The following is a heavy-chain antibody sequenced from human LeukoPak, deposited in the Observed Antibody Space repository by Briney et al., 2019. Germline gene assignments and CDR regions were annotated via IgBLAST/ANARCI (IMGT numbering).Heavy chain of an antibody. CDR2: ISSSSSTM. CDR1: GFTFSSYS. Sequence: GGSLRLSCVASGFTFSSYSMNWVRQAPGKGLEWVSYISSSSSTMYYADSVKGRFTISRDNAKNSLYLQMNSLRAEDTAVYYCARDPTGACSGGSCYSWGQGTLVTVSS. J-gene: IGHJ5*02. V-gene: IGHV3-48*04. D-gene: IGHD2-15*01. CDR3: ARDPTGACSGGSCYS.